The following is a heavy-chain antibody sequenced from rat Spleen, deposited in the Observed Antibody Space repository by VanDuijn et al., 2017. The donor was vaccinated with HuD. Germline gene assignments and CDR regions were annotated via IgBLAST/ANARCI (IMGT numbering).Heavy chain of an antibody. CDR1: GFSLTNHN. CDR2: IWYNGGT. Sequence: QVQLKESGPGLVQPSQTLSLTCTVAGFSLTNHNVHLVRQPPGKGLEWMGIIWYNGGTWYNSGLKSRLSISKDTSESQVFLKMNSLQTEDTAMYFCARGSADYWGQGVMVTVSS. CDR3: ARGSADY. J-gene: IGHJ2*01. V-gene: IGHV2-41*01.